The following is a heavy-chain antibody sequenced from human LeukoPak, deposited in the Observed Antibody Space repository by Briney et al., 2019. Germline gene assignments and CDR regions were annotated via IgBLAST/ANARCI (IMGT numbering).Heavy chain of an antibody. CDR3: ARDLVASGSYYGLYYFDY. V-gene: IGHV1-2*02. J-gene: IGHJ4*02. CDR2: INPNSGGT. Sequence: ASVKVSCKASGYTFTGYYMHWVRQAPGQGLEWMGWINPNSGGTNYAQKFQGRVTMTRDTSISTAYMELSRLRSDDTAVYYCARDLVASGSYYGLYYFDYWGQGTLVTVSS. CDR1: GYTFTGYY. D-gene: IGHD1-26*01.